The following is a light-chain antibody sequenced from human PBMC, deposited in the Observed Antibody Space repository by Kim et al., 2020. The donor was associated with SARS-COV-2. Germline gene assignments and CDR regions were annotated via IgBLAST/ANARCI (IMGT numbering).Light chain of an antibody. CDR3: NSRDRSGDHIV. CDR2: GNN. CDR1: TLRNYD. V-gene: IGLV3-19*01. J-gene: IGLJ1*01. Sequence: ALGQTVTNTCQGDTLRNYDAGWYQQKPGQAPALVLYGNNNRPSGIPDRFSGSTSGKTASLTITGAQAEDEADYYCNSRDRSGDHIVFGDGTKVTVL.